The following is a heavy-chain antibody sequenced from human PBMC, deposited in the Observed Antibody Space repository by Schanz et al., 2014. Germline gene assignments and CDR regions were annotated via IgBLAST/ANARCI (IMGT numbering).Heavy chain of an antibody. D-gene: IGHD3-22*01. CDR3: ATWRGDDSGGHGQFDY. CDR2: ISTSGST. J-gene: IGHJ4*02. Sequence: QVQLQESGPGLVKPSETLSLTCTVSGGSISTYYWSWIRQPPGKGLEWIGRISTSGSTNYNPSLRSRVSMSIGTSKTHFSLRLSSLTAADTAVYYCATWRGDDSGGHGQFDYWGQGALVTVSS. CDR1: GGSISTYY. V-gene: IGHV4-4*07.